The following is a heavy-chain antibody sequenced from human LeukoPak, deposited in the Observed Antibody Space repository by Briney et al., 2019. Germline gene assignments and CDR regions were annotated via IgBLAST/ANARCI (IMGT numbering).Heavy chain of an antibody. D-gene: IGHD1-26*01. CDR3: ASSKVGATKVDY. CDR2: IYTSGST. Sequence: SETLSLTCTVSGGSISSYYWSWIRQPAGKGLEWIGRIYTSGSTNYNPSLKSRVTISVDTSENQFSLKLSSVTAADTAVYYCASSKVGATKVDYWGQGTLVTVSS. V-gene: IGHV4-4*07. CDR1: GGSISSYY. J-gene: IGHJ4*02.